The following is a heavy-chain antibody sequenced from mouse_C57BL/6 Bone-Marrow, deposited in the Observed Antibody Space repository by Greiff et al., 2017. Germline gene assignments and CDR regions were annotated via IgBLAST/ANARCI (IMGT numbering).Heavy chain of an antibody. V-gene: IGHV1-55*01. J-gene: IGHJ3*01. CDR2: IYPGSGST. D-gene: IGHD3-2*02. CDR3: ARERLDPGRFAY. CDR1: GYTFTSYW. Sequence: QVQLKESGAELVKPGASVKMSCKASGYTFTSYWITWVKQRPGQGLEWIGDIYPGSGSTNYNEKFKSKATLTVDTSSSTAYMQLSSLTSEDSAVYYCARERLDPGRFAYWGQGTLVTVSA.